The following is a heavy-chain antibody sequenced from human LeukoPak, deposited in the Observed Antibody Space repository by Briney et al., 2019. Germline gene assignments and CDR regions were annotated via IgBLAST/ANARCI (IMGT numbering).Heavy chain of an antibody. Sequence: GASVKVSCKASGGTFSSYAISWVRQAPGQGLEWMGRIIPILGIANYAQKFQGRVTITADKSTSTAYMELSSLRSEDTAVYYCARDSKHCTNGVCYDRFDYWGQGTLVTVSS. D-gene: IGHD2-8*01. CDR1: GGTFSSYA. CDR2: IIPILGIA. J-gene: IGHJ4*02. CDR3: ARDSKHCTNGVCYDRFDY. V-gene: IGHV1-69*04.